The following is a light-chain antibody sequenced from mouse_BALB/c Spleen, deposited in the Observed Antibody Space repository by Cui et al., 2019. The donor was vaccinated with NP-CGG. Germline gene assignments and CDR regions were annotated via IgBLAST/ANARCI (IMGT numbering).Light chain of an antibody. J-gene: IGLJ1*01. CDR2: GTN. V-gene: IGLV1*01. CDR3: ALWYSNHWV. CDR1: TGAVTTSNY. Sequence: VVAPQSSPTTSPGEAVTLTCRSSTGAVTTSNYANWVQEKPDHLFTGLIGGTNNRAPGVPARFSGSLIGDKAALTITGAQTEDEAIYFCALWYSNHWVFGGGTKLSVL.